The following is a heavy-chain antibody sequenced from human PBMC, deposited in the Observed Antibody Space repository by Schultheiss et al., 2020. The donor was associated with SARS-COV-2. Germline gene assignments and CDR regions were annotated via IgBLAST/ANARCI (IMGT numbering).Heavy chain of an antibody. V-gene: IGHV3-11*06. CDR1: GFTFSDFY. CDR2: ISTRSSYI. J-gene: IGHJ4*02. Sequence: GGSLRLSCAASGFTFSDFYMSWIRQAPGKGLEWVSYISTRSSYIYYADSVKGRFTISRDNAKNSLYLQMNSLRAEDTAVYYCARVTTVTSFDYWGQGTLVTVSS. CDR3: ARVTTVTSFDY. D-gene: IGHD4-17*01.